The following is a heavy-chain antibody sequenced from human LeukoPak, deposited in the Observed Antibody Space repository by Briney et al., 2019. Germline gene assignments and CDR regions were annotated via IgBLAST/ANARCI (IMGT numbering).Heavy chain of an antibody. CDR3: ASSGYYYGAFDF. V-gene: IGHV4-59*01. J-gene: IGHJ3*01. D-gene: IGHD3-22*01. CDR1: GGSISPYF. CDR2: ISYTGST. Sequence: SETLSLTCTVSGGSISPYFWSWMRQTPGKGLEWIGYISYTGSTNYNPALKSRVTISVDTSKNQFSLQLTSVTAADTAVYSCASSGYYYGAFDFWGPGTMVTVSS.